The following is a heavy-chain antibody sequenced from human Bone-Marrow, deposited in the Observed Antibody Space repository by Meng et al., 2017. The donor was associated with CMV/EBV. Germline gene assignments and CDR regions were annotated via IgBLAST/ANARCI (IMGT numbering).Heavy chain of an antibody. CDR2: INPNSGGT. CDR1: GYTFTGYY. D-gene: IGHD6-19*01. J-gene: IGHJ4*02. V-gene: IGHV1-2*02. CDR3: ARIKSAIAVAASFDY. Sequence: ASVKVSCKASGYTFTGYYMHWVRQAPGQGLEWMGWINPNSGGTNYAQKFQGRVTMTRDTSISKAYMELSRLRSDDTAVYYCARIKSAIAVAASFDYWGQGTLVTVSS.